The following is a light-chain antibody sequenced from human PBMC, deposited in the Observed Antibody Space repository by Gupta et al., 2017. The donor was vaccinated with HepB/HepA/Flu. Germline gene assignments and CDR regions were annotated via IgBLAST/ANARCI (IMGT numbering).Light chain of an antibody. CDR1: QSVSSSY. CDR3: QQDGSSPLT. Sequence: EIVLTQSPGTLSLSPGERATLSCRASQSVSSSYLAWYQRKPGQAPRLLIYGTSSTATGIPDRFSGSGSGTDFTLSISRLEPEDFAVYYCQQDGSSPLTFGGGTKVEIK. V-gene: IGKV3-20*01. J-gene: IGKJ4*01. CDR2: GTS.